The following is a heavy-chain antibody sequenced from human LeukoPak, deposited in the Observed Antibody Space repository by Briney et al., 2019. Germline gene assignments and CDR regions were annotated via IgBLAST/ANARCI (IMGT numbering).Heavy chain of an antibody. CDR1: GDSISSNSYY. CDR2: INYSRNT. V-gene: IGHV4-39*01. D-gene: IGHD2/OR15-2a*01. CDR3: ARGSPVNRDYYYYYMDV. Sequence: RTSETLSLTCTVSGDSISSNSYYWVWTRQPPGKGLEWIGSINYSRNTYYSSSLRSRVTISVDTSKNQFSLKLSSVTAADTAVYYCARGSPVNRDYYYYYMDVWGKGTTVTVSS. J-gene: IGHJ6*03.